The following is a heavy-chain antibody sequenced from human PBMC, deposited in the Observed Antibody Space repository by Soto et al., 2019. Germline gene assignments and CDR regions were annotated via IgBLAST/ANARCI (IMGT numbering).Heavy chain of an antibody. Sequence: QVQLVESGGGVVQPGRSLRLSCAASGFTFSSYAMHWVRQAPGKGLEWVAVISYDGSNKYYADSVKGRFTISRDNSKNTLYLQMNRLRAEDTAVYYCARVGCSGGSCYSYYFDYWGQGTLVTVSS. CDR1: GFTFSSYA. J-gene: IGHJ4*02. D-gene: IGHD2-15*01. V-gene: IGHV3-30-3*01. CDR2: ISYDGSNK. CDR3: ARVGCSGGSCYSYYFDY.